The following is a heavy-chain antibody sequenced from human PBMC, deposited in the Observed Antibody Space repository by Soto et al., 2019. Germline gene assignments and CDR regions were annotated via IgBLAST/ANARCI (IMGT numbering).Heavy chain of an antibody. CDR3: ARGRYGDY. V-gene: IGHV1-18*01. Sequence: QVHLVQSGAEVKKPGASVKVSCKGSGYTFTSYGITWVREAPGQGLEWMGWISAHNGNTDYAQKLQGRVTVTRDTSTSTAYMELRSLRSDDTAVYYCARGRYGDYWGQGALVTVSS. CDR2: ISAHNGNT. J-gene: IGHJ4*02. D-gene: IGHD1-1*01. CDR1: GYTFTSYG.